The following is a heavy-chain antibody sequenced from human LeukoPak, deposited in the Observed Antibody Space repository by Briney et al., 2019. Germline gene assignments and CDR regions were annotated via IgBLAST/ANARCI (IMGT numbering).Heavy chain of an antibody. CDR3: ARTFIRGADRYWFDP. J-gene: IGHJ5*02. V-gene: IGHV1-3*04. D-gene: IGHD3-10*01. Sequence: ASVKVSCKASGYTFTSYAMHWVRQAPGQRLEWMGWINTGNGNTKYSQEFQGRVTMTTDTSTSTAYMELRSLRSDDTAVYYCARTFIRGADRYWFDPWGQGTLVTVSS. CDR1: GYTFTSYA. CDR2: INTGNGNT.